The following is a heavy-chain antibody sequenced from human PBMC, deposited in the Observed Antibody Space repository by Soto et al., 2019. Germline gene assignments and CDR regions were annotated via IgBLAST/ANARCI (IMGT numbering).Heavy chain of an antibody. V-gene: IGHV3-30*18. CDR3: AKGQDYDILTGLDY. D-gene: IGHD3-9*01. CDR2: ISYDGSNK. CDR1: GFTFSSYG. Sequence: GGSLRLSCAASGFTFSSYGMHWVRQAPGKGLEWVAVISYDGSNKYYADSVKGRFTISRDNSKNTLYLQMNSLRAEDTAVYYCAKGQDYDILTGLDYWGQGTLVTVSS. J-gene: IGHJ4*02.